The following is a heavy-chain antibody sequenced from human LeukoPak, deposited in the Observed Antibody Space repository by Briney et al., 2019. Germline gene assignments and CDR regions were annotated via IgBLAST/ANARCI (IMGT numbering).Heavy chain of an antibody. CDR2: IYSGTI. CDR3: ATLPYYYDSSGSYYFDY. CDR1: GFTVSSNS. Sequence: GGSLRLSCTVSGFTVSSNSMSWVRQAPGKGLEWVSFIYSGTIHYSDSVKGRFTISRDNSKNTLYLQMNSLRVEDTAVYYCATLPYYYDSSGSYYFDYWGQGTLVTVSS. D-gene: IGHD3-22*01. V-gene: IGHV3-66*03. J-gene: IGHJ4*02.